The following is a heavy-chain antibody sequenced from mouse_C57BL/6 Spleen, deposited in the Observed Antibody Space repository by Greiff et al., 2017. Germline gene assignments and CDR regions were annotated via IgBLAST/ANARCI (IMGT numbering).Heavy chain of an antibody. V-gene: IGHV1-7*01. CDR3: ARDFTTVVPYWYFDV. D-gene: IGHD1-1*01. CDR2: INPSSGYT. CDR1: GYTFTSYW. J-gene: IGHJ1*03. Sequence: QVQLQQSGAELAKPGASVELSCKASGYTFTSYWMHWVKQRPGQGLEWIGYINPSSGYTKYNQKFKDKATLTADKSSSTAYMQLSSLTYEDSAVYYCARDFTTVVPYWYFDVWGTGTTVTVSS.